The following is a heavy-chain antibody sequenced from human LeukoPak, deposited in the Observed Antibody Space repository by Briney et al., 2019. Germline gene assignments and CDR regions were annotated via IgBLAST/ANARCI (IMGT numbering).Heavy chain of an antibody. V-gene: IGHV4-59*01. CDR2: IYYSGST. CDR1: GGSISGYY. J-gene: IGHJ4*02. D-gene: IGHD6-19*01. Sequence: SETLSLTCTVSGGSISGYYWSWIRQPPGKGLEWIGYIYYSGSTNYNPSLKSRVTISVDTSKNQFSLKLSSVTAADTAVYYCASWRSSGWYYFDYWGQGTLVTVSS. CDR3: ASWRSSGWYYFDY.